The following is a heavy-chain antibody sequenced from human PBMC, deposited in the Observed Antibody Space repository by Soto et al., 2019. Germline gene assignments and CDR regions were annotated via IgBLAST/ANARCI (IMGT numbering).Heavy chain of an antibody. V-gene: IGHV4-31*03. CDR1: GGSISSGGYY. J-gene: IGHJ6*02. CDR2: IYYSGST. Sequence: PSETLSLTCTVSGGSISSGGYYWSWIRQHPGKGLEWIGYIYYSGSTYYNPSLKSRVTISVDTSKNQFSLKLSSVTAADTAVYYCARVCGGACHHGMDVWGQGTTVTVSS. CDR3: ARVCGGACHHGMDV. D-gene: IGHD2-21*02.